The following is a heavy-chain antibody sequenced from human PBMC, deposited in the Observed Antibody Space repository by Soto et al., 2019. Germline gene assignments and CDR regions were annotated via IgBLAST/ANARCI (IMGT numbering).Heavy chain of an antibody. Sequence: QVQLVQSGAELKTPGSSVKVSCKASGATFSGYAINWVRQAPGQGLEWLGRIVPIFETLNYAQKLQGRVAITAYESTTTVYMELTNLTVEDSAVYYCVVMGNVAVSNPRSFDYWGQGTLVTVSS. V-gene: IGHV1-69*18. CDR1: GATFSGYA. CDR3: VVMGNVAVSNPRSFDY. CDR2: IVPIFETL. J-gene: IGHJ4*02. D-gene: IGHD6-19*01.